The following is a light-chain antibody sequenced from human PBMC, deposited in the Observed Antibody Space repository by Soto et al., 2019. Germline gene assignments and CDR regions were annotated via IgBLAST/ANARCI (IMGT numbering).Light chain of an antibody. CDR2: DAS. Sequence: DIQMTQSPSTLSASVGDRVTITCRASQSISSWLAWYQQKPGKAPKLLIYDASSLESGVPSRFSGSGSVTEFTLTISSLQPDDFATYYCQQYNSYSPLTFGGGNKVEIK. CDR3: QQYNSYSPLT. J-gene: IGKJ4*01. CDR1: QSISSW. V-gene: IGKV1-5*01.